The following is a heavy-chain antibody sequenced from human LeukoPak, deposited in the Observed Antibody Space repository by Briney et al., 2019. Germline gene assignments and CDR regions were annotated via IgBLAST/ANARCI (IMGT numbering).Heavy chain of an antibody. Sequence: GGSLRLSCVVSGFTFSYYGMNWVRQAPGKGLEWASYISSTSSTVNYADSVKGRITISRDNAKNSLYLQMNSLRAEDTAVYYCARDKAMIVFDYWGQGTLVTVSS. J-gene: IGHJ4*02. V-gene: IGHV3-48*01. CDR1: GFTFSYYG. D-gene: IGHD3-22*01. CDR3: ARDKAMIVFDY. CDR2: ISSTSSTV.